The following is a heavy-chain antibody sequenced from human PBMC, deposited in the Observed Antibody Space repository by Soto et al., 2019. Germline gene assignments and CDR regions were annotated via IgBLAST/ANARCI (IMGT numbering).Heavy chain of an antibody. CDR1: GFTVSNNR. Sequence: EVQLVESGGGLVHPGGSLRLSCAASGFTVSNNRLNWVRQAPGKGLEWVSVIYTGDTTYYADSVRGRFTISRDNSNTTLYLQMNSLRAEDTAIYYCARIDFGDNYWGQGTQVTVSS. CDR2: IYTGDTT. J-gene: IGHJ4*02. D-gene: IGHD4-17*01. V-gene: IGHV3-66*01. CDR3: ARIDFGDNY.